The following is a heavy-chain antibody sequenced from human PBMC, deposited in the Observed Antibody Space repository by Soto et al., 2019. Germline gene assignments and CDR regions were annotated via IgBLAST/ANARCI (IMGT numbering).Heavy chain of an antibody. J-gene: IGHJ6*02. V-gene: IGHV5-51*01. CDR1: GYSFTSYL. CDR2: IYPGDSDT. Sequence: PGESLKISCKGSGYSFTSYLIGWVRQMPGKGLEWMGIIYPGDSDTRCSPSFQGQVTISADKSISTAYLQWSSLKASDTAMYYCAGGGVRGVITRTRDYYGMDVWGQGTTVTVSS. D-gene: IGHD3-10*01. CDR3: AGGGVRGVITRTRDYYGMDV.